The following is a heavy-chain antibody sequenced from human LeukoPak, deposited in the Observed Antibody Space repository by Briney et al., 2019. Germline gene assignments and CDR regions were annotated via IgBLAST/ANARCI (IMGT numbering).Heavy chain of an antibody. CDR2: IYHSGNT. CDR1: DYSIGNGYY. D-gene: IGHD3-3*01. CDR3: ARDLFLVK. Sequence: PSETLSLTCSVSDYSIGNGYYWGWIRQPPGKGLEWIGNIYHSGNTYYNPSLESRVTISRDLSENQFSLKLSSVTAADTAVYYCARDLFLVKWGQGTLVTVSS. J-gene: IGHJ4*02. V-gene: IGHV4-38-2*02.